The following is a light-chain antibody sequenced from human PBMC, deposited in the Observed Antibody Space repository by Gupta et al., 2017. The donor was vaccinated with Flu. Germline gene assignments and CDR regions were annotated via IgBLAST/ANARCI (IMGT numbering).Light chain of an antibody. CDR3: QSYESTTVV. Sequence: NFMLTQPHSVSESPGKTVTISCNRSSGRIGSSHVPWYQQRQGGAPATVIYEDNLRPSGVPNRFSGSIDSSSNSASLTISGLRPEDEADYYCQSYESTTVVFGGGTKLTVV. CDR1: SGRIGSSH. V-gene: IGLV6-57*03. CDR2: EDN. J-gene: IGLJ2*01.